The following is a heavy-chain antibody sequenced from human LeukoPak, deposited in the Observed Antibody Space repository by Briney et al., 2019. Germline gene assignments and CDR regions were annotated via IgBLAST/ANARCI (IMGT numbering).Heavy chain of an antibody. CDR1: GGSFSGYY. CDR3: ARASYDSSGHFDY. CDR2: INHSGST. V-gene: IGHV4-34*01. J-gene: IGHJ4*02. Sequence: PSETLSLTCAVYGGSFSGYYWSWIRQPPGKGLEWIGEINHSGSTNYNPSLKSRVTISVDTSKNQFSLKLSSVTAADTAVYYCARASYDSSGHFDYWGQGTLVTVSS. D-gene: IGHD3-22*01.